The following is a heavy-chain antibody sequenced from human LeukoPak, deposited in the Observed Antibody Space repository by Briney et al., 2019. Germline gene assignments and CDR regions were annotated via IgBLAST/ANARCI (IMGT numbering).Heavy chain of an antibody. CDR3: ARLYSNYGAY. CDR2: IYYSGST. D-gene: IGHD4-11*01. CDR1: GGSISSSNYY. J-gene: IGHJ4*02. Sequence: SETLSLTCTVSGGSISSSNYYWGWIRQPPGKGLEWIGSIYYSGSTYYNPSLKSRVTISVDTSKNQFSLELSSVTAADTAVYYCARLYSNYGAYWGQGTLVTVSS. V-gene: IGHV4-39*01.